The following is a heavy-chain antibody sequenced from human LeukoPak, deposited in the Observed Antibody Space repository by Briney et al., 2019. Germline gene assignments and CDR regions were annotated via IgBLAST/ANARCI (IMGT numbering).Heavy chain of an antibody. Sequence: SQTLSLTCDISGDTVSSNSAAWNWMRQSPSRGLEWLGRTYYRSKRYYDYAVSVKSRITISPDTSKNQFSLQLNSVTADDTAVYYCARGFALDFWGQGTMVSVSS. J-gene: IGHJ3*01. V-gene: IGHV6-1*01. CDR1: GDTVSSNSAA. CDR2: TYYRSKRYY. CDR3: ARGFALDF.